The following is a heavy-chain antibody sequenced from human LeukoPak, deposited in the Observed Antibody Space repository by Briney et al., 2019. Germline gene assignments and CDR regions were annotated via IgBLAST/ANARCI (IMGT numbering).Heavy chain of an antibody. CDR1: GYTFIDYY. CDR2: INPRGGST. D-gene: IGHD5-24*01. CDR3: ARKRTDGYISYYFDY. V-gene: IGHV1-46*01. J-gene: IGHJ4*02. Sequence: ASVKVSCKASGYTFIDYYMHWVRQAPGQGLEYMAIINPRGGSTTYAQTFQGRFTITRDTSTSTLYMELSSLTYEDTAVYYCARKRTDGYISYYFDYWGQGTLVTVSS.